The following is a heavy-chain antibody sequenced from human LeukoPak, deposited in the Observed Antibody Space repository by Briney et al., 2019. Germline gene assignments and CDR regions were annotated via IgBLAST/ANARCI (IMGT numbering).Heavy chain of an antibody. Sequence: GGSLRLSCAASGFTLSSYWMSWVRQAPGKGLEWVANIKQDGSEKYYVDSVKGRFTISRDNAKNSLYLQMNSLRAEDTAVYYCARVGAYGSGSYGDYWGQGTLVTVSS. V-gene: IGHV3-7*01. CDR3: ARVGAYGSGSYGDY. CDR1: GFTLSSYW. CDR2: IKQDGSEK. D-gene: IGHD3-10*01. J-gene: IGHJ4*02.